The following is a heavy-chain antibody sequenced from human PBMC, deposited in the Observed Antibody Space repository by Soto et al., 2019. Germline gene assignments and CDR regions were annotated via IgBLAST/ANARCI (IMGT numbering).Heavy chain of an antibody. CDR1: GFTISSYW. D-gene: IGHD5-12*01. CDR3: ARWDNGYDF. J-gene: IGHJ4*02. Sequence: EVQLVESGGTLVQPGESLRLSCAASGFTISSYWMSWVRQAPGKGLEWVANIKQDGSERYYMGSVNGRFTISRDNAKNSLYLQMSSLTVEDTAVYYCARWDNGYDFWGQGTLVTISS. CDR2: IKQDGSER. V-gene: IGHV3-7*01.